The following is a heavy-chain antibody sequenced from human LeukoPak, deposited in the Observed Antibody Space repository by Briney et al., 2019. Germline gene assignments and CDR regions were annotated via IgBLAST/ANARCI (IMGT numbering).Heavy chain of an antibody. J-gene: IGHJ4*02. CDR1: GYTFTSYY. CDR3: ARDSEGDSRFDY. V-gene: IGHV1-46*01. Sequence: ASVKVSCKASGYTFTSYYMHWVRQAPGQGLEWMGIINPSGGSTSYAQKFQSRVTMTRDMSTSTVYMELSSLRSEDTAVYYCARDSEGDSRFDYWGQGTLVTVSS. CDR2: INPSGGST. D-gene: IGHD3-16*01.